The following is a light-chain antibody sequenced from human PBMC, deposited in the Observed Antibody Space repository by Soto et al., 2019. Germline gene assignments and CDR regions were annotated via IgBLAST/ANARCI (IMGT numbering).Light chain of an antibody. V-gene: IGKV3-20*01. CDR3: LQYASEPLT. Sequence: ETVLTQSPGTLSLSPGERATLSCRASQSVAKNYLAWYQHKPGQGPRLLISCASSRATGIPDRFSGSGSGTDFTLTISRLQPEDFAVYYCLQYASEPLTFGGGTKVEI. CDR1: QSVAKNY. CDR2: CAS. J-gene: IGKJ4*01.